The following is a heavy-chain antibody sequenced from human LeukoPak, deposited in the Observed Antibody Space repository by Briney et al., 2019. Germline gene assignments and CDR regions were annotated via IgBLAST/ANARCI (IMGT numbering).Heavy chain of an antibody. D-gene: IGHD6-13*01. CDR2: IYYSGST. Sequence: PSETLSLTCTVSGGSISSYYWSWIRQPPGKGLEWIGYIYYSGSTNYNPSLKSRVTISVDTSKNQFSLKLSSVTAADTAVYYCAGCIAAAGPNWFDPWGQGTLVTVSS. V-gene: IGHV4-59*01. J-gene: IGHJ5*02. CDR3: AGCIAAAGPNWFDP. CDR1: GGSISSYY.